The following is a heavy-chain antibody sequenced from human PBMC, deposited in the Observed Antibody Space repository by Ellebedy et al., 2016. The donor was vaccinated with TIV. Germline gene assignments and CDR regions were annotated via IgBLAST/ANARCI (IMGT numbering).Heavy chain of an antibody. V-gene: IGHV1-69*13. J-gene: IGHJ6*03. Sequence: SVKVSCXASGGTFSSYAISWVRQAPGQGLEWMGGIIPIFGTANYAQKFQGRVTITADESTSTAYMELSSLRSEDTAVYYCARGGGKFYTGGYSNHDRYYYYYYMDVWGKGTTVTVSS. CDR2: IIPIFGTA. CDR1: GGTFSSYA. CDR3: ARGGGKFYTGGYSNHDRYYYYYYMDV. D-gene: IGHD4-11*01.